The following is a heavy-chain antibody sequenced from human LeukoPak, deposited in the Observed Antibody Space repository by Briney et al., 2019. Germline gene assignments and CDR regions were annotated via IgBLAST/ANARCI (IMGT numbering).Heavy chain of an antibody. J-gene: IGHJ5*02. CDR2: IYTSGST. D-gene: IGHD1-26*01. V-gene: IGHV4-4*07. Sequence: SETLSLTCTVSGGSISSYYWSWIRQHAGKGLEWIGRIYTSGSTNYNPSLKSRVTMSVDTSKNQFSLKLSSVTAADTAVYYCARGGSYYYSDWFDPWGQGTLVTVSS. CDR3: ARGGSYYYSDWFDP. CDR1: GGSISSYY.